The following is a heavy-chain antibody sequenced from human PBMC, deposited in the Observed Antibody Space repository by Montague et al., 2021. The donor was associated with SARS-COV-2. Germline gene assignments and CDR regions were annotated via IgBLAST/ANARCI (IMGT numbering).Heavy chain of an antibody. J-gene: IGHJ4*02. Sequence: SETLSLTCTVSGGSISSYYWSWIRQPPGKGLEWIGYIYYSGSTNYNSSLKSRVTISVDTSKNQFSLKLSSVTAADTAVYYCARAYYDSSGYYGYFDYWGQGTLVTVSS. CDR2: IYYSGST. D-gene: IGHD3-22*01. V-gene: IGHV4-59*13. CDR1: GGSISSYY. CDR3: ARAYYDSSGYYGYFDY.